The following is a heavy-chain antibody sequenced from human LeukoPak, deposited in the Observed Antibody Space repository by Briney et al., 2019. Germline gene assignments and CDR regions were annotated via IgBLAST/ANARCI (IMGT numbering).Heavy chain of an antibody. Sequence: SETLSLTCTVSGGSISSYYWSWIRQPPGKGLEWIGYIYYSGSTNYNPSLKSRVTISVDTSKNQFSLKLSSVTAADTAVYYCARHRITMVRGVYWFDPWGQGTLVTVSS. J-gene: IGHJ5*02. CDR3: ARHRITMVRGVYWFDP. CDR2: IYYSGST. CDR1: GGSISSYY. V-gene: IGHV4-59*01. D-gene: IGHD3-10*01.